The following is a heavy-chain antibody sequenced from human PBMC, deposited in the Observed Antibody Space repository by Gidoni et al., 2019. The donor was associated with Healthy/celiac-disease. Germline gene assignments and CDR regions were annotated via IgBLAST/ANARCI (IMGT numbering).Heavy chain of an antibody. CDR1: GLTFSSYA. CDR3: AKTVAGNDY. V-gene: IGHV3-23*01. Sequence: VQLLESAGGLLQPGWSLILSCAAPGLTFSSYAMGWVRQAPGKGLEWVSAISGSGGSTYYADSVKGRFTISRDNSKNTLYLQMNSLRAEDTAVYYCAKTVAGNDYWGQGTLVTVSS. D-gene: IGHD6-19*01. CDR2: ISGSGGST. J-gene: IGHJ4*02.